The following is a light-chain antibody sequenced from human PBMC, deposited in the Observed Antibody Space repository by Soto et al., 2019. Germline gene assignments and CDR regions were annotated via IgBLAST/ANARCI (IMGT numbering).Light chain of an antibody. CDR2: EVT. CDR1: SSDVGGYNY. Sequence: QSALTQPPSASGSPGQSVTISCTGTSSDVGGYNYVSWYQQHPGKVPKHIIYEVTKRPAGVADRFSGSKSGNTASLTVSGLQTEDEADYYCNSYAGRNSVIFGGGTKLTVL. CDR3: NSYAGRNSVI. V-gene: IGLV2-8*01. J-gene: IGLJ2*01.